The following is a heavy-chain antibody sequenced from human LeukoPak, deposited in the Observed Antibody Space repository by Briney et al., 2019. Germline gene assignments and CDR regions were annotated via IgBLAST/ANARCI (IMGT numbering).Heavy chain of an antibody. J-gene: IGHJ4*02. D-gene: IGHD3-22*01. V-gene: IGHV3-7*01. CDR1: GFTFSSYW. CDR3: AREGNYDPLWYYDSSWFDY. Sequence: GGSLRLSCAASGFTFSSYWMSWVRQAPGKGLEWVANIKQDGSEKYYVDSVKGRFTISRDNAKNSLYLQMNSLRAEDTAVYYCAREGNYDPLWYYDSSWFDYWGQGTLVTVSS. CDR2: IKQDGSEK.